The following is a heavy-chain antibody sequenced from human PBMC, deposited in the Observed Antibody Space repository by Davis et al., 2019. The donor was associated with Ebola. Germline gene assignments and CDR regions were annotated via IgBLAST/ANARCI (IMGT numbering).Heavy chain of an antibody. CDR3: AKTLVREVMVYASYFDY. D-gene: IGHD2-8*01. CDR2: ISNNGGNK. CDR1: GFTLSSYG. Sequence: GESLKISCAASGFTLSSYGMHWVRQAPGKGLEWVAGISNNGGNKYYADSVKGRFTISRDNSKNALYLQMNSLRGEDTAVYYCAKTLVREVMVYASYFDYWGQGILVTVSS. V-gene: IGHV3-30*18. J-gene: IGHJ4*02.